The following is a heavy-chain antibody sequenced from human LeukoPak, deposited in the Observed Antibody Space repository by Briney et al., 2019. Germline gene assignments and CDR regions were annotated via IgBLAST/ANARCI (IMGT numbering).Heavy chain of an antibody. Sequence: HPGRSLRLSCAASGFTFDDYAMHWVRQAPGKGLEWVSGISWNSGSIGYADSVKGRFTISRDNAKNSLYLQMNSLRVEDTALYYCAKDSASSVAGLLLNYWGQGTLVIVSS. D-gene: IGHD6-19*01. CDR1: GFTFDDYA. CDR3: AKDSASSVAGLLLNY. V-gene: IGHV3-9*01. J-gene: IGHJ4*02. CDR2: ISWNSGSI.